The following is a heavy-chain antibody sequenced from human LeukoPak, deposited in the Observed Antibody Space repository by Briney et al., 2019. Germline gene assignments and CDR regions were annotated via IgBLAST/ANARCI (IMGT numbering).Heavy chain of an antibody. CDR2: IIPIFGTA. D-gene: IGHD6-19*01. Sequence: SVKVSCKVSGGTFSSYAISWVRQAPGQGLEWMGGIIPIFGTANYAQKFQGRVTITADESTSTAYVELSSLRSEDTAVYYCAKDSSGWYVNWGQGTLVTVSS. J-gene: IGHJ4*02. CDR1: GGTFSSYA. CDR3: AKDSSGWYVN. V-gene: IGHV1-69*13.